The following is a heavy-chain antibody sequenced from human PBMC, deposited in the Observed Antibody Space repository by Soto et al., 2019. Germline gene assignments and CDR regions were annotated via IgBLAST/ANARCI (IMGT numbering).Heavy chain of an antibody. V-gene: IGHV3-74*01. Sequence: GGSLRLSCAASGFTFSSYWMHWVRQAPGKGLVWVSRINSDGSRTTYADSVKGRFTISRDNAKNMLHLQMNSLRGEDTAVYYCARALTYYYDIDYWGQGTLVTVSS. CDR2: INSDGSRT. J-gene: IGHJ4*02. D-gene: IGHD3-22*01. CDR1: GFTFSSYW. CDR3: ARALTYYYDIDY.